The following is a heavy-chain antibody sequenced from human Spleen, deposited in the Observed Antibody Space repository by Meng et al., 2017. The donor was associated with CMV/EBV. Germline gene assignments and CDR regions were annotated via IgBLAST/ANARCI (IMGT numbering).Heavy chain of an antibody. V-gene: IGHV3-74*01. D-gene: IGHD2-2*01. CDR3: AREGRCSSTSCSYDAFDI. CDR2: INSDGSST. J-gene: IGHJ3*02. Sequence: TFSKYWMHWVRQAPGKGLVWVSRINSDGSSTTYADPVKGRFTISRDNAKNTLYLQMNSLRAEDTAVYYCAREGRCSSTSCSYDAFDIWGQGTMVTVSS. CDR1: TFSKYW.